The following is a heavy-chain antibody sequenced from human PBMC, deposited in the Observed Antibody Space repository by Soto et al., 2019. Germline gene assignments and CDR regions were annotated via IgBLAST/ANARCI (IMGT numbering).Heavy chain of an antibody. D-gene: IGHD2-8*01. Sequence: QVQLVESGGGVVQPGRSLRLSCAASGFTFSSYGMHWVRQAPVKGLERVAGIWYDGSNKYYADSVKGRFTISGDNSKNALYLQMNSLRAEDTAVYYCARGDLYDHYYYGMDVWGQGTTVTVSS. V-gene: IGHV3-33*01. J-gene: IGHJ6*02. CDR2: IWYDGSNK. CDR1: GFTFSSYG. CDR3: ARGDLYDHYYYGMDV.